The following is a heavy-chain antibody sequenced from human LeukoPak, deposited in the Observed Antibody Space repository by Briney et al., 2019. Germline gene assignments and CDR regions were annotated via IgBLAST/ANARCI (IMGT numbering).Heavy chain of an antibody. CDR3: AGEWLTIFDY. J-gene: IGHJ4*02. CDR2: ISYDGSNK. Sequence: GSLRLSCAASGFTFSSYAMHWVRQAPGKGLEWVAVISYDGSNKYYADSVKGRFTISRDNSKNTLYLQMNSLRAEDTAVYYCAGEWLTIFDYWGQGTLVTVSS. V-gene: IGHV3-30-3*01. CDR1: GFTFSSYA. D-gene: IGHD4/OR15-4a*01.